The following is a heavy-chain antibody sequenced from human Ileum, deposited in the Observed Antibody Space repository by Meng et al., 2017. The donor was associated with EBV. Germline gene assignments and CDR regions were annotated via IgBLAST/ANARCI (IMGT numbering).Heavy chain of an antibody. CDR1: GDTLFNGGHY. Sequence: QVHLQESGPGLVKPSQTLSLTRTGSGDTLFNGGHYWTWLRQPPGKGLEWIGYIFYTGSTYYNPSLKSRVTISLDLSKNQFSLNLTSVTAADTAVYYCARDSNGDYGWVDTWGQGTLVTVAS. CDR3: ARDSNGDYGWVDT. V-gene: IGHV4-30-4*01. CDR2: IFYTGST. D-gene: IGHD4-17*01. J-gene: IGHJ5*02.